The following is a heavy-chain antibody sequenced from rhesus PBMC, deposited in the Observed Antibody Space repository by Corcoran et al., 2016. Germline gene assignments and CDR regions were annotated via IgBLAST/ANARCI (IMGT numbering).Heavy chain of an antibody. D-gene: IGHD4-29*01. Sequence: EVQLVQSGAEVKKPGASMNISCKASGYTFTASYLHWLRQVPGKGLEWMGRVYPEDGEAIHAQKFQDRVTITADTSTDTAYMELSSLRSEDTAVYYCATEGGVATLPGYWGQGVLVTVSS. CDR3: ATEGGVATLPGY. J-gene: IGHJ4*01. CDR1: GYTFTASY. V-gene: IGHV1-111*02. CDR2: VYPEDGEA.